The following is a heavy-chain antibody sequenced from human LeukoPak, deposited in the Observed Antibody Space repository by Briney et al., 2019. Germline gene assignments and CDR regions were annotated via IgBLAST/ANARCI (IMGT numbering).Heavy chain of an antibody. CDR2: IIPTDSSP. J-gene: IGHJ4*02. D-gene: IGHD6-19*01. CDR3: ARDSSGWTVDY. V-gene: IGHV1-46*01. Sequence: ASVKVSCMASRYTFTSFHMHWVRPAPGQGVAWMGLIIPTDSSPTSAKKFPGRVTITRDTSTSTVYMELSSLRSEDTAVIYCARDSSGWTVDYWGQGTLVTVSA. CDR1: RYTFTSFH.